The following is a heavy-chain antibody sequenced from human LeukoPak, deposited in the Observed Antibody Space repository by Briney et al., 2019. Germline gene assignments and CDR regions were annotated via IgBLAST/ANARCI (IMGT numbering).Heavy chain of an antibody. V-gene: IGHV3-48*03. CDR2: ISSSGSTI. CDR3: ARDLGGIAAAVLAY. J-gene: IGHJ4*02. D-gene: IGHD6-13*01. Sequence: GGSLRLSCAASGFTFSSYEMNWVRQAPGKGLEWVSYISSSGSTIYYAASVKGRFTISRDNAKNTLYQQMNSLRAEDTAVYYCARDLGGIAAAVLAYWGQGTLSASPQ. CDR1: GFTFSSYE.